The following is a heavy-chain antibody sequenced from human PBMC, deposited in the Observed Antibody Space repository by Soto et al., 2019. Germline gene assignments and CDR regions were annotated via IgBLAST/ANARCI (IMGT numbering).Heavy chain of an antibody. CDR3: ARRAAYYYYGMDV. V-gene: IGHV1-69*13. J-gene: IGHJ6*02. D-gene: IGHD2-15*01. CDR1: GCTFSSYA. CDR2: IIPIFGTA. Sequence: ASVKVYCKTSGCTFSSYAISWVRQAPGQGLEWMGGIIPIFGTANYAQKFQGRVTITADESTSTAYMELSSLRSEDTAVYYCARRAAYYYYGMDVWGQGTTVTVSS.